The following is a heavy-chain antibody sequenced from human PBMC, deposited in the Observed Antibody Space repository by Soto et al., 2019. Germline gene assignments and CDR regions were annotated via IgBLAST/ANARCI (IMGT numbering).Heavy chain of an antibody. Sequence: SETLSLTCTVSGGSISSYYWSWIRQPPGKGLEWIGYIYYSGSTNYNPSLKSRVTISVDTSKNQFSLKLSSVTAADTAVYYCARDQSSSWFNRTYYYYGMDVWGQGTTVTVSS. D-gene: IGHD6-13*01. V-gene: IGHV4-59*01. CDR2: IYYSGST. CDR1: GGSISSYY. CDR3: ARDQSSSWFNRTYYYYGMDV. J-gene: IGHJ6*02.